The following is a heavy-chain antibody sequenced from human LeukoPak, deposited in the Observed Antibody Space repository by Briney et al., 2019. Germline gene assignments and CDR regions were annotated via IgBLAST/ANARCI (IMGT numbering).Heavy chain of an antibody. V-gene: IGHV2-5*02. Sequence: SGPTLVNPTQTLTLTCTFSGFSLSTSGVGVGWIRQPPGKALEWLALIYWDDDKRYSPSLKSRLTITKDTSKNQVVLTMTNMDPVDTATYYCAHMVGLLWFGELLPLFDYWGQGTLVTVSS. CDR1: GFSLSTSGVG. J-gene: IGHJ4*02. CDR3: AHMVGLLWFGELLPLFDY. CDR2: IYWDDDK. D-gene: IGHD3-10*01.